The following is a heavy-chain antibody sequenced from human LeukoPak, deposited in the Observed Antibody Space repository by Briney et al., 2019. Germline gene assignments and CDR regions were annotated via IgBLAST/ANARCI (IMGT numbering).Heavy chain of an antibody. V-gene: IGHV4-59*08. J-gene: IGHJ6*02. Sequence: PSETLSLTCTVSGGSISSYYWSWIRQPPGKGLEWIGYIYYSGSTNYNPSLKSRVTISVDTSKNQFSLKLSSVTAADMAVYYCARHLMVRGVYYYYYGMDVWGQGTTVTVSS. D-gene: IGHD3-10*01. CDR1: GGSISSYY. CDR2: IYYSGST. CDR3: ARHLMVRGVYYYYYGMDV.